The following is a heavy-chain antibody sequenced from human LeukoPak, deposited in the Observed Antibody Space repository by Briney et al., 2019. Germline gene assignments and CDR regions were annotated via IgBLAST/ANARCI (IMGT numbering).Heavy chain of an antibody. CDR3: ARQNYYGSGASDY. D-gene: IGHD3-10*01. J-gene: IGHJ4*02. CDR2: IFYSGRT. V-gene: IGHV4-59*08. Sequence: ASETLSLTCTVSGGSISSYYWYWIRQSPGKGLESVGYIFYSGRTNYNPSLKSRVTISVDTSKNQFSLKLSSVTAADTAVYSCARQNYYGSGASDYWGQGTLVTVSS. CDR1: GGSISSYY.